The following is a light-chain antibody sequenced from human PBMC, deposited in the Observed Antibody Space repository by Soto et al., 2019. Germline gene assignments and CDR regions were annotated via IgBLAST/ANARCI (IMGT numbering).Light chain of an antibody. CDR3: QQYGISPPS. J-gene: IGKJ1*01. V-gene: IGKV3-20*01. CDR2: GAS. Sequence: EIVLTQSPGTLSLSPGERATLSCRASQSVSSSYLAWYQQKPGQAPRLLIYGASSRATGIPDRFSGSGSGTDFTLTISRLEPEDFAVYFCQQYGISPPSFGQGTKVEIK. CDR1: QSVSSSY.